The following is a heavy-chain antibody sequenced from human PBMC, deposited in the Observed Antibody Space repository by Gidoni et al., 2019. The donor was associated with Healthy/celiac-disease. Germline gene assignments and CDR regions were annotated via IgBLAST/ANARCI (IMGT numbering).Heavy chain of an antibody. Sequence: EVQLLESGGGLVQPGGSLRLPCSASGFTFSSYAMSWVRQAPGTGLEWVSAISGSGTTYYADSVKGRFTISRDNSKNTLYLQMNSLRAEDTAVYYCAKDALWPDYYYYMDVWGKGTTVTVSS. D-gene: IGHD3-10*01. J-gene: IGHJ6*03. CDR3: AKDALWPDYYYYMDV. CDR1: GFTFSSYA. CDR2: ISGSGTT. V-gene: IGHV3-23*01.